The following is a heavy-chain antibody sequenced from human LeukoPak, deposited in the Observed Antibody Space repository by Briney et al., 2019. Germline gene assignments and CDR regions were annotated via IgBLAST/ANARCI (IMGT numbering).Heavy chain of an antibody. Sequence: PSETLSLTCAVSGGSISSSNWWSWVRQPPGKGLEWIGEIYHSGSTNYNPSLKSRVTISVDKSKNQFSLKLSSVTAADTAVYYCARFIARGQQLLTYYFDYWGQGTLVTVSS. CDR1: GGSISSSNW. D-gene: IGHD6-13*01. CDR3: ARFIARGQQLLTYYFDY. V-gene: IGHV4-4*02. J-gene: IGHJ4*02. CDR2: IYHSGST.